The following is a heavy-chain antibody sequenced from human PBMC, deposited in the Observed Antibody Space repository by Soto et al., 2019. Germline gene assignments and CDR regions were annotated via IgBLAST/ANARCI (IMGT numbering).Heavy chain of an antibody. Sequence: ASVKVSCKASGYTFTGYYMHWVRQAPGQGLEWMGWIDPNSGGTNYAQKFQGWVTMTRDTSISTAYMELSRLRSDDTAVYYCAREGYDYVWGSYRSHRPKDNAFDIWGQGTMVTVSS. D-gene: IGHD3-16*02. J-gene: IGHJ3*02. CDR3: AREGYDYVWGSYRSHRPKDNAFDI. CDR2: IDPNSGGT. V-gene: IGHV1-2*04. CDR1: GYTFTGYY.